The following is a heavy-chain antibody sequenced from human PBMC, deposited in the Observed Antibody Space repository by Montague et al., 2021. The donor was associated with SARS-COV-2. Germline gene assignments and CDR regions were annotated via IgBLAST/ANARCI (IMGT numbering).Heavy chain of an antibody. Sequence: SLRLSCAASGFTFSSYEMNWLRQAPGKGLEWVSYISSSGITIYYADSVKGRFTISRDNAKNSLYLQMNSLRAGDTAVYYCARDNYYYDTSGYPDYWGQGTLVTVSS. CDR3: ARDNYYYDTSGYPDY. J-gene: IGHJ4*02. V-gene: IGHV3-48*03. CDR2: ISSSGITI. CDR1: GFTFSSYE. D-gene: IGHD3-22*01.